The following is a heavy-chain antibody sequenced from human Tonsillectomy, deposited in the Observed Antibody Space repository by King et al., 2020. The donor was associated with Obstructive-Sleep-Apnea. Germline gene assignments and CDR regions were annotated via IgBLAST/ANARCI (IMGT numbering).Heavy chain of an antibody. Sequence: VTLKESGPALVKPTQTLTLTCTFSGFSLNTSGMCVSWIRQPPGKALEWLARIDWDDDKYYSTSLKTRLTISKDTSKNQVVLTMTNMDPVDTATYYCARDGISVAGTGMDAWGQGTTVTVSS. V-gene: IGHV2-70*11. D-gene: IGHD6-13*01. CDR1: GFSLNTSGMC. CDR3: ARDGISVAGTGMDA. J-gene: IGHJ6*02. CDR2: IDWDDDK.